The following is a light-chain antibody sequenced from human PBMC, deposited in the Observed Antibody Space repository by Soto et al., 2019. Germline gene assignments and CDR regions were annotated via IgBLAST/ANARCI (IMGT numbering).Light chain of an antibody. V-gene: IGKV1-9*01. CDR2: AAS. J-gene: IGKJ1*01. Sequence: IQLTQSPSSLSASVGDRVTITCRASQGISSYLAWYQQKPWQAPKLLIYAASTLQSGVRSRFSGSGSGTDFTLTISSLQPEDFETYYCQQVDSYPRTFGQGTKVEIK. CDR3: QQVDSYPRT. CDR1: QGISSY.